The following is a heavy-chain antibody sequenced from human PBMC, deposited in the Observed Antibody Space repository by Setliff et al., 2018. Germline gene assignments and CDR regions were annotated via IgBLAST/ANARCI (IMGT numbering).Heavy chain of an antibody. D-gene: IGHD6-13*01. Sequence: ASVKVSCKASGYTFTSYYMHWVRQAPGQGLEWMGIINPSGGSTSYAQKFQGRVTMTRDTPTSTVYMELSSLRSEDTAVYYCASLGLAAAREDYYYYGMDVWGQGTTVTVSS. V-gene: IGHV1-46*01. J-gene: IGHJ6*02. CDR2: INPSGGST. CDR1: GYTFTSYY. CDR3: ASLGLAAAREDYYYYGMDV.